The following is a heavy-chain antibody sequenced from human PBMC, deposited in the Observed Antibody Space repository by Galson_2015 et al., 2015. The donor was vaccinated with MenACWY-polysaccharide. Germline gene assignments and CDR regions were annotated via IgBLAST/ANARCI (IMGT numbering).Heavy chain of an antibody. CDR3: ARIPYTVTSFGWFDP. CDR1: GGSMSPYH. CDR2: IHYSGNT. Sequence: ATLSLTCTVSGGSMSPYHWTWIRQSPGKGLEWIGWIHYSGNTNYSPSLKSRVIISVDTSKNQFSLSLSSVTAADTAMYYCARIPYTVTSFGWFDPWGQGTPVPVSS. V-gene: IGHV4-59*12. D-gene: IGHD4-17*01. J-gene: IGHJ5*02.